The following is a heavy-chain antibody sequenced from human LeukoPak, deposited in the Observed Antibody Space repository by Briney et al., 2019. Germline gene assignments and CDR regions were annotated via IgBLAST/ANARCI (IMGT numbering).Heavy chain of an antibody. D-gene: IGHD3-3*01. V-gene: IGHV1-2*02. Sequence: ASVKVSCKASGYTFIGYYMHWVRQAPGQGLEWMGWINPYSGGTNYAQNFQGRVTMTRDTSISTAYMELSRLRSDDTAIYYCGRGGIAIFGVAKNWFDPWGQGTLVTVSS. J-gene: IGHJ5*02. CDR2: INPYSGGT. CDR3: GRGGIAIFGVAKNWFDP. CDR1: GYTFIGYY.